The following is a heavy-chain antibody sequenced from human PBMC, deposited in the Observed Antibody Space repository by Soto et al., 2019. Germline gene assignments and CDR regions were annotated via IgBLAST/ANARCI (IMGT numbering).Heavy chain of an antibody. CDR1: GFTFSNAW. CDR2: IKSKTDGGTT. CDR3: TAFYRSVAATWAFDY. J-gene: IGHJ4*02. Sequence: GGALRLSCAASGFTFSNAWMSWVRQAPEKGLERVGRIKSKTDGGTTDYAAPVKGRFTISRDDSKNTLYLQMNSLKTEDTAVYYCTAFYRSVAATWAFDYWGQGTLVTVSS. D-gene: IGHD2-15*01. V-gene: IGHV3-15*01.